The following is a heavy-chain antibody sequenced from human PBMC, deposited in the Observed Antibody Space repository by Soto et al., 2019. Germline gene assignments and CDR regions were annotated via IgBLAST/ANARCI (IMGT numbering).Heavy chain of an antibody. V-gene: IGHV3-48*03. Sequence: GGSLRLSCAASGFTFSSYKMNWVRQAPGKGLEWVSYISSSGSTIYYADSVKGRFTISRDNAKNLLYLQMNSLRAEDTVVYYCARELFRVVSPWYFDFWGRGTLVNVSS. D-gene: IGHD3-10*01. J-gene: IGHJ2*01. CDR2: ISSSGSTI. CDR3: ARELFRVVSPWYFDF. CDR1: GFTFSSYK.